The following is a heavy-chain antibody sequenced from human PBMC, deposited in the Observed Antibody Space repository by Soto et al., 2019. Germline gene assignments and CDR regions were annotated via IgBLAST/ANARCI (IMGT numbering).Heavy chain of an antibody. CDR3: AKDSIVLMVYAIRENWFDP. CDR1: GVTFRSYA. CDR2: ISGSGGST. D-gene: IGHD2-8*01. J-gene: IGHJ5*02. V-gene: IGHV3-23*01. Sequence: GRSLRLSCAASGVTFRSYAISCVRQAPGKGLEWVSAISGSGGSTYYADSVKGRFTISRDNSKNTLYLQMNSLRAEDTAVYYCAKDSIVLMVYAIRENWFDPWGQGTLVTFSS.